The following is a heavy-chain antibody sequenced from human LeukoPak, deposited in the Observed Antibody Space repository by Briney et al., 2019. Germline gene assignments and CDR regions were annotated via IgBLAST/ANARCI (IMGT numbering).Heavy chain of an antibody. CDR2: INHNSGGT. CDR3: ASWAAGTRGGDFDY. V-gene: IGHV1-2*06. CDR1: GYTFTGYY. D-gene: IGHD6-13*01. Sequence: ASVKVSCKASGYTFTGYYMHWVRQAPGQGLEWMGRINHNSGGTNYARKFQGRVTMTRDTSISTAHMELSRLRSDDTAVYYCASWAAGTRGGDFDYWGQGTRVTVSS. J-gene: IGHJ4*02.